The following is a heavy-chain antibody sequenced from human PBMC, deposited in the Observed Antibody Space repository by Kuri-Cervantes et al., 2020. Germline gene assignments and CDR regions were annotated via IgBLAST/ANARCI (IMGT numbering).Heavy chain of an antibody. CDR1: GFTFSDYW. D-gene: IGHD4/OR15-4a*01. V-gene: IGHV3-74*01. CDR2: IHADGITT. Sequence: GGSLRLSCAASGFTFSDYWMPWVRQAPGKGLAWVSHIHADGITTSYADSVRGRFTISRDNAKNAMYLQMYSLRVEDTAVYYCVRDNSNDYGQEHSFDLWGQGTVVTVSS. CDR3: VRDNSNDYGQEHSFDL. J-gene: IGHJ3*01.